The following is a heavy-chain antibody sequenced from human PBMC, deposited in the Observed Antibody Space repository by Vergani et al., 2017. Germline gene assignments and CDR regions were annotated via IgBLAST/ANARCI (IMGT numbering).Heavy chain of an antibody. CDR1: GFSFNSYW. D-gene: IGHD3-9*01. CDR2: IKSDGSIT. CDR3: ARARCIETCYMSNWLDS. Sequence: EVQLVESGGRVVQPGGSLRLSCSASGFSFNSYWMHWVRQVPGKGLLWVSRIKSDGSITAYADSVKGRFTISRDNAQNTLYLQMNSLRVEDTGVYYCARARCIETCYMSNWLDSWGQGTLVTVSS. V-gene: IGHV3-74*03. J-gene: IGHJ5*01.